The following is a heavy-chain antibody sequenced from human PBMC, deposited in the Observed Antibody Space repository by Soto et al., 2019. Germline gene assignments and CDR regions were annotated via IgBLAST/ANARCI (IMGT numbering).Heavy chain of an antibody. CDR3: ARLVGVAISP. J-gene: IGHJ4*02. V-gene: IGHV4-31*03. D-gene: IGHD2-21*01. CDR2: IYHTGST. Sequence: SETLSLTCTVSGDSISRGFYYWSWIRQHPGKGLEWIGNIYHTGSTDFNPSLKSRLTMSVDTSKNQFSLRLTSVTAADTAAYYCARLVGVAISPWGQGTLVTVSS. CDR1: GDSISRGFYY.